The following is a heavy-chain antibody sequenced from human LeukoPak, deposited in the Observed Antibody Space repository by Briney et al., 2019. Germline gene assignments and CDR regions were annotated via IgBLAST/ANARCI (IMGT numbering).Heavy chain of an antibody. D-gene: IGHD3-10*01. CDR3: ARTFTPSLWFGEFYFFDY. Sequence: ASVKVSCKASGYTFTSYAMHWVRQAPGQRLEWMGWINAGNGNTKYSQEFQGRVTITRDTSASTAYMELSRLRSDDTAVYYCARTFTPSLWFGEFYFFDYWGQGTLVTVSS. V-gene: IGHV1-3*01. J-gene: IGHJ4*02. CDR2: INAGNGNT. CDR1: GYTFTSYA.